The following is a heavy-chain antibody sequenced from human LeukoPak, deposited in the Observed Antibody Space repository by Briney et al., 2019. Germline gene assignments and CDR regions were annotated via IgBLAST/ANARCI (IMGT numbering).Heavy chain of an antibody. Sequence: ASVKVSCKTSGYTFTSYGVSWVRQAPGQGLECMGIINPSGGSTSYAQKFQGRVTMTRDMSTSTVYMELSSLRSEDTAVYYCARGGVGATTYVWFDPWGQGTLVTVSS. D-gene: IGHD1-26*01. J-gene: IGHJ5*02. CDR2: INPSGGST. V-gene: IGHV1-46*01. CDR1: GYTFTSYG. CDR3: ARGGVGATTYVWFDP.